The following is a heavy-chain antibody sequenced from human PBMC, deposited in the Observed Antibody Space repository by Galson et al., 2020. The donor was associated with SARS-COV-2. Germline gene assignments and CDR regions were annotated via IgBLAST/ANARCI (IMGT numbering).Heavy chain of an antibody. J-gene: IGHJ4*02. Sequence: GGSLRLSCAASGFTFRRHAMTWVRQAPGKGLEWVSAVSGNGRVTYYADSVKGRFAISRDNSKNTVYLQMNSLKADDTATYYCARDLGEFYGDYAGAYVNWGQGTLVTVSS. CDR1: GFTFRRHA. V-gene: IGHV3-23*01. D-gene: IGHD4-17*01. CDR3: ARDLGEFYGDYAGAYVN. CDR2: VSGNGRVT.